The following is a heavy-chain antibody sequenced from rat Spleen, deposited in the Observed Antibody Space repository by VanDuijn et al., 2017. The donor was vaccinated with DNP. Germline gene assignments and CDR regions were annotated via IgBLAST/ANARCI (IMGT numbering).Heavy chain of an antibody. V-gene: IGHV5-31*01. Sequence: EVQLVESGGGLVQPGRSLKLSCVASGFTFNNYWMTWIRQAPGKGLEWVASITNTGGSTYYPDSVKGRFTISRDNAKSTLYLQMNSLRSEDTATYYCTSANYGGPYNWFAYWGQGTLVTVSS. J-gene: IGHJ3*01. CDR2: ITNTGGST. D-gene: IGHD1-11*01. CDR1: GFTFNNYW. CDR3: TSANYGGPYNWFAY.